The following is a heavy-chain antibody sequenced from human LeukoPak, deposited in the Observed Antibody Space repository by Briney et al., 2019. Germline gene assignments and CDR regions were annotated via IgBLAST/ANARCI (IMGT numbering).Heavy chain of an antibody. J-gene: IGHJ1*01. Sequence: GGSLRLSCAASGFTFSNYAMNWVRQAPGKGLEWVSFIGSSSSYIYYADSVKGRFTISRDNAKNSLYLQMNSLRAEDTAVYYCARPLYGRSEYFHHWGQGTLVTVSS. CDR1: GFTFSNYA. V-gene: IGHV3-21*01. D-gene: IGHD4-17*01. CDR3: ARPLYGRSEYFHH. CDR2: IGSSSSYI.